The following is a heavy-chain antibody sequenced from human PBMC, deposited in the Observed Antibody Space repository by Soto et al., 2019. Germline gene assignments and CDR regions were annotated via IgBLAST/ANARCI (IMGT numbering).Heavy chain of an antibody. CDR1: GGTFSNYP. J-gene: IGHJ4*02. Sequence: SVKVSCKASGGTFSNYPISWVRQAPGQGLEWMGGIIPIFGTVNYAQKFQGRVTITADESTSTAYMELSSLRSEDTAVYYCARFHIAAVTAFDYWGQGTLVTVSS. V-gene: IGHV1-69*13. CDR3: ARFHIAAVTAFDY. D-gene: IGHD6-13*01. CDR2: IIPIFGTV.